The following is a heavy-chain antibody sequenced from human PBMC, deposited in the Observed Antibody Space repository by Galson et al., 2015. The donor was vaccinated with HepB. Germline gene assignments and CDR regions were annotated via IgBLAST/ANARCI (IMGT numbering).Heavy chain of an antibody. CDR3: ARVGYSGSYYQLFDY. CDR2: IWYDGSNK. V-gene: IGHV3-33*01. J-gene: IGHJ4*02. Sequence: SLRLSCAASGFTFSSYGMHWVRQAPGKRLEWVAVIWYDGSNKYYADSVKGRFTISRDNSKNTLYLQMNSLRAEDTAVYYCARVGYSGSYYQLFDYWGQGTLVTVSS. D-gene: IGHD1-26*01. CDR1: GFTFSSYG.